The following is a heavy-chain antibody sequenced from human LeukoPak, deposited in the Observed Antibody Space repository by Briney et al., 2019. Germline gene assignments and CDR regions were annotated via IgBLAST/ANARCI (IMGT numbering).Heavy chain of an antibody. CDR2: ISSNGGST. D-gene: IGHD1-26*01. Sequence: GGSLRLSCAASGFTFSSYAMHWVRQAPGKGLEYVSSISSNGGSTYYGNSVKGRFTISRDNSKNTLYLQMGSLRPEDMAVYYCARRIVGANDAFDIWGQGTMVTVSS. V-gene: IGHV3-64*01. CDR1: GFTFSSYA. CDR3: ARRIVGANDAFDI. J-gene: IGHJ3*02.